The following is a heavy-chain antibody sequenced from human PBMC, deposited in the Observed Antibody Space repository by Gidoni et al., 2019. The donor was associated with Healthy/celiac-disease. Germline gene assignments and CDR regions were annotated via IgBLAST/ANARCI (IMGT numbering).Heavy chain of an antibody. CDR1: GFTFSSYS. V-gene: IGHV3-21*01. Sequence: EVQMVESGGGLVKPGWSLRLSCAASGFTFSSYSMNWVRKAQGKVLECVSSISSSSSYIYYADSVKGRFTSSRDNAKNSLYLQMNSLRAEDTAVYYCARDLGSGSYVDYWGQGTLVTVSS. CDR2: ISSSSSYI. CDR3: ARDLGSGSYVDY. J-gene: IGHJ4*02. D-gene: IGHD3-10*01.